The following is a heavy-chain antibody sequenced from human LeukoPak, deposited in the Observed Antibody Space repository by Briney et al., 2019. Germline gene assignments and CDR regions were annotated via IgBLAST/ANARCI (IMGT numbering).Heavy chain of an antibody. CDR3: ARDDPARMTATLDY. CDR1: GFTFSTYS. D-gene: IGHD2-21*02. V-gene: IGHV3-21*01. Sequence: GGSLRLSCAASGFTFSTYSMNWVRQAPGKGLEWVSSISSASSYIYYADSVKGRFTISRDDAKNSLYLQMNSLRAEDTAVYYCARDDPARMTATLDYWGQGILVTVSS. J-gene: IGHJ4*02. CDR2: ISSASSYI.